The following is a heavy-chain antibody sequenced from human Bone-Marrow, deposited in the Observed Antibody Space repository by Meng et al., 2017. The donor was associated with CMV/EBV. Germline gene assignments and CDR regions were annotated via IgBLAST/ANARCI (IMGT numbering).Heavy chain of an antibody. CDR1: GFTFINYW. J-gene: IGHJ6*02. V-gene: IGHV3-7*01. D-gene: IGHD6-19*01. CDR3: ARSRAVAGGYGMDV. Sequence: GESLKISCAASGFTFINYWMSWVRQAPGKGLEWVANIKEDGSDKYYVDSVKGRFTISRDNAKNSLYLQMNSLRAEDTAVYYCARSRAVAGGYGMDVWGQGTTVTVSS. CDR2: IKEDGSDK.